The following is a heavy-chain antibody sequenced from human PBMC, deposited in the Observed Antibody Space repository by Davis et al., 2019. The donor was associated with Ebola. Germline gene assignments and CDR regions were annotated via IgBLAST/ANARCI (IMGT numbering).Heavy chain of an antibody. Sequence: AASVKVSCKASGYTFTSYDINWVRQATGQGLEWMGWMNPNSGNTGYAQKFQGRVTMTRNTSISTAYMELSSLRSEDTAVYYCARARRCSSSSRVWFDPWGQGTLVTVSS. V-gene: IGHV1-8*01. CDR2: MNPNSGNT. CDR3: ARARRCSSSSRVWFDP. D-gene: IGHD6-6*01. J-gene: IGHJ5*02. CDR1: GYTFTSYD.